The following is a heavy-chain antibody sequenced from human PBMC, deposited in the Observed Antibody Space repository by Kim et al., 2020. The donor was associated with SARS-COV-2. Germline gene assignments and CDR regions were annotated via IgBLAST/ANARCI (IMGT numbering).Heavy chain of an antibody. Sequence: GGSLRLSCAASGFTFDDYAMHWVRQAPGKGLEWVSGISWNSGSIGYADSVKGRFTISRDNAKNSLYLQMNSLRAEDTALYYCAKDTDCSSTSCYTYYYYYGMDVWGQGTTVTVSS. CDR2: ISWNSGSI. CDR1: GFTFDDYA. V-gene: IGHV3-9*01. D-gene: IGHD2-2*02. J-gene: IGHJ6*02. CDR3: AKDTDCSSTSCYTYYYYYGMDV.